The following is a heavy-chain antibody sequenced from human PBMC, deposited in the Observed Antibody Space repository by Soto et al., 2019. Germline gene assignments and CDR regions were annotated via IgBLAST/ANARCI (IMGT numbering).Heavy chain of an antibody. CDR3: VRQGIGNLHGLVDV. CDR1: GGSIDGRN. J-gene: IGHJ6*02. V-gene: IGHV4-59*08. CDR2: VYYDGGS. D-gene: IGHD3-10*01. Sequence: QVQLQESGPGLVKPSETLSLTCTVSGGSIDGRNCAWIRQPPGKGLEWLGYVYYDGGSSYNPSVKSRLTLSMDTSKSLCSLQLRSVTAADSAVYYCVRQGIGNLHGLVDVWGRGTTVTVSS.